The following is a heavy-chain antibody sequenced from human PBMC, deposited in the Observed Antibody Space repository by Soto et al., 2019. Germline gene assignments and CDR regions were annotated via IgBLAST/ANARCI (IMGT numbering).Heavy chain of an antibody. J-gene: IGHJ5*02. CDR1: GGSISSGDYF. CDR2: IYYSGST. D-gene: IGHD3-3*01. CDR3: ARVRYDFCSGTTRWFDP. V-gene: IGHV4-30-4*01. Sequence: QVQLQESGPGLVKPSQTLSLTCTVSGGSISSGDYFWSWIRQPPGKGLEWIGCIYYSGSTYYNPSLKSLVTISVDQSKNQFSLKLSSVTAADTAVYYCARVRYDFCSGTTRWFDPWGQGTLVTVSS.